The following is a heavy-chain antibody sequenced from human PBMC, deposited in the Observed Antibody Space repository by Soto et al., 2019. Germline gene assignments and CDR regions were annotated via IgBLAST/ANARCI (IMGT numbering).Heavy chain of an antibody. J-gene: IGHJ5*01. V-gene: IGHV3-23*01. Sequence: PGGPLRLACSASGFKLSSYAMRWVRQAPGKGLEWVSLISATGGGTYYAHSVKGRFTISRDNSDNTLYLQVHSLRAEDTAVYYCAKDRRAGGNSAFYFDFWGQGAQVTVSS. CDR1: GFKLSSYA. CDR2: ISATGGGT. CDR3: AKDRRAGGNSAFYFDF. D-gene: IGHD1-1*01.